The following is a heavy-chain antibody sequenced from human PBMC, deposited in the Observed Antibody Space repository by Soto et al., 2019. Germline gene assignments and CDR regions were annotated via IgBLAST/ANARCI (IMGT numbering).Heavy chain of an antibody. V-gene: IGHV4-31*03. CDR3: ARGPWPYYYGSGSSTFDY. CDR1: GGSISSGGYY. D-gene: IGHD3-10*01. Sequence: QVQLQESDPGLVKPSQTLSLTCTVSGGSISSGGYYWSWIRQHPGKGLEWIGYIYYSGSTYYNPSLKSRVTISVDTSKNQFSLKLSSVTAADTAVYYCARGPWPYYYGSGSSTFDYWGQGTLVTVSS. J-gene: IGHJ4*02. CDR2: IYYSGST.